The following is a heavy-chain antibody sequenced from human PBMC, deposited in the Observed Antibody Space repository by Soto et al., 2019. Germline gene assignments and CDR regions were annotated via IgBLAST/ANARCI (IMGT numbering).Heavy chain of an antibody. D-gene: IGHD3-16*01. CDR1: GGSISSYY. Sequence: SATLSLTCTVSGGSISSYYWSWIRQPPGKGLEWNGYIYYSVSTTYIPSLKSRVTISVDTFKNQFSLKLSSVTAADTAVYYCARHQPIWGMDAFDIWGQGTMVTVSS. CDR3: ARHQPIWGMDAFDI. J-gene: IGHJ3*02. CDR2: IYYSVST. V-gene: IGHV4-59*08.